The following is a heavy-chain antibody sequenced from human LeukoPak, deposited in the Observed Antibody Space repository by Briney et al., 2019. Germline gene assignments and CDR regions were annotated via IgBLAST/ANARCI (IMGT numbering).Heavy chain of an antibody. V-gene: IGHV3-23*01. CDR3: AKARSSDWWTFDY. D-gene: IGHD6-19*01. Sequence: GGSLRLSCAASGFTFSSYALSWVRQAPGEGLEWVSGISGAGGSTYYADSVKGRFIISRDNSKNTLYLQMNSLRAEDTAVYYCAKARSSDWWTFDYWGQGTLVTVSS. CDR1: GFTFSSYA. CDR2: ISGAGGST. J-gene: IGHJ4*02.